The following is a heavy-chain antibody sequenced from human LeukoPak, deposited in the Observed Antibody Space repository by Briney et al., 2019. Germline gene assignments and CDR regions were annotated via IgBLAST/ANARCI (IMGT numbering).Heavy chain of an antibody. Sequence: KPSETLSLTCTVSGGSISSSSYYWGWIRQPPGKGLEWIGSIYYSGSTYYDPSLKSRVTISVDTSKNQFSLKLSSVTAADTAVYYCARRPGYPPSRSSGFDPWGQGTLVTVSS. J-gene: IGHJ5*02. CDR3: ARRPGYPPSRSSGFDP. CDR2: IYYSGST. CDR1: GGSISSSSYY. V-gene: IGHV4-39*01. D-gene: IGHD1-1*01.